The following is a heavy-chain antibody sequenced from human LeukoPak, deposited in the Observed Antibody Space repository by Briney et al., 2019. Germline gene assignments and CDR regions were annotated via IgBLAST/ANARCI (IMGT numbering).Heavy chain of an antibody. V-gene: IGHV3-9*01. Sequence: PGRSLRLSCAASGFTFDDYAMHWVRHAPGKGLEWVSGISWNSGSIGYADSVKGRFTISRDNAKNSLYLQMNSLRAEDTALYYCAKDEHSGWYPGWFDPWGQGTLVTVSS. D-gene: IGHD6-19*01. CDR3: AKDEHSGWYPGWFDP. J-gene: IGHJ5*02. CDR1: GFTFDDYA. CDR2: ISWNSGSI.